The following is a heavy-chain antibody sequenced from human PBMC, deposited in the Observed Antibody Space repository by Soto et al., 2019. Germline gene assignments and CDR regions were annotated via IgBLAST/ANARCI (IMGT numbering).Heavy chain of an antibody. Sequence: SGGSLRLSCVATGFSFRNYAMNCVRQAPGKGLEWVSGIFGNGDGTYYADSVKGRFTISRDNSNNTLDIQMKSLRAEDTAVYYCAKDDTYSYRFSGFDYWGQGTPVPVSS. D-gene: IGHD6-25*01. J-gene: IGHJ4*02. CDR2: IFGNGDGT. V-gene: IGHV3-23*01. CDR1: GFSFRNYA. CDR3: AKDDTYSYRFSGFDY.